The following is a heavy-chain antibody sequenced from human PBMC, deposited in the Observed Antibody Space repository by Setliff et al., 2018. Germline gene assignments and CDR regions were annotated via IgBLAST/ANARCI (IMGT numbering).Heavy chain of an antibody. CDR3: ARGLRSSGPYAGGWYYFDF. CDR2: INHSGST. V-gene: IGHV4-34*01. J-gene: IGHJ4*02. D-gene: IGHD1-26*01. Sequence: SETLSLTCAVCGASFKDYYWTWIRQSPGQGLEWIGQINHSGSTTSNPSLKSRVAISVHMSKNQISLDLTSVTAADTGVYYCARGLRSSGPYAGGWYYFDFWGQGILVTVSS. CDR1: GASFKDYY.